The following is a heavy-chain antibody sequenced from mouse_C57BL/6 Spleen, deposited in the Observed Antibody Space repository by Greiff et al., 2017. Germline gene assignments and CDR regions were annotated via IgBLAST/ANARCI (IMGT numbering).Heavy chain of an antibody. J-gene: IGHJ2*01. Sequence: QVQLQQSGAELARPGASVKMSCTASGYTFTSYTMHWVKQRPGQGLEWIGYINPSSGYTKYNQKFKDKATLTADKSSSTAYMQLSSLTSEDSADYYCAREEELELDYWGQGTTLTVSS. D-gene: IGHD4-1*01. V-gene: IGHV1-4*01. CDR1: GYTFTSYT. CDR2: INPSSGYT. CDR3: AREEELELDY.